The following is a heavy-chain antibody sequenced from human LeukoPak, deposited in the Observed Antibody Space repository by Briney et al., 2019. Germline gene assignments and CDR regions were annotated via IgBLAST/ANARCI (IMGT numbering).Heavy chain of an antibody. D-gene: IGHD6-19*01. CDR2: ISYDGSNK. Sequence: GRSLRLSCAASGFTFSSYGMHWVRQAPGKGLEWVAVISYDGSNKYYADSVKGRFTISRDNSKNTLYLQMNSLRAEDTAVYYCAKDLDSGWTFDYWGQGTLVTVSS. CDR3: AKDLDSGWTFDY. V-gene: IGHV3-30*18. CDR1: GFTFSSYG. J-gene: IGHJ4*02.